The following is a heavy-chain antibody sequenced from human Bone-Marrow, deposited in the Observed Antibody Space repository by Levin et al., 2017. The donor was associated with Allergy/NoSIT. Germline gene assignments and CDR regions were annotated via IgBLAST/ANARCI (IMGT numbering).Heavy chain of an antibody. J-gene: IGHJ3*02. CDR1: GFTFSSYA. CDR3: ARRKGVSVVVAARAFDI. V-gene: IGHV3-23*01. CDR2: ISGSGGST. D-gene: IGHD2-15*01. Sequence: GGSLRLSCAASGFTFSSYAMSWVRQAPGKGLEWVSAISGSGGSTYYADSVKGRFTISRDNSKNTLYLQMNSLRAEDTAVYYCARRKGVSVVVAARAFDICGQGTMVTVSS.